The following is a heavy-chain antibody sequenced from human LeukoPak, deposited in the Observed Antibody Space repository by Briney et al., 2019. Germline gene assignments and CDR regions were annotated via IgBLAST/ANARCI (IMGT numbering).Heavy chain of an antibody. V-gene: IGHV4-39*01. Sequence: PSETLSLTCTVSGGSISSSSYYWGWIRQPPGKGLEWIGSIYYSGSTYYNPSLKSRVTISVDTSKNQFSLKLSSVTAADTAVYYCARLYSCSWSPLDYWGQGTLVTVSS. D-gene: IGHD6-13*01. J-gene: IGHJ4*02. CDR3: ARLYSCSWSPLDY. CDR1: GGSISSSSYY. CDR2: IYYSGST.